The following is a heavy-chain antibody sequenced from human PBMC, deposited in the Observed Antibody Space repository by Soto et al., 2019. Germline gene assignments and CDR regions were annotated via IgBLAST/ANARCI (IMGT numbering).Heavy chain of an antibody. CDR1: GGSISSGGYY. Sequence: SETLSLTCAVSGGSISSGGYYWSWIRQHPGKGLEWIGYIYYSGSTYYNPSLKSRVTISVDTSKNQFSLKLSSVTTADTAVYYCARIGVLSSFDNWGQGTLVTVSS. V-gene: IGHV4-31*11. D-gene: IGHD3-3*01. CDR3: ARIGVLSSFDN. CDR2: IYYSGST. J-gene: IGHJ4*02.